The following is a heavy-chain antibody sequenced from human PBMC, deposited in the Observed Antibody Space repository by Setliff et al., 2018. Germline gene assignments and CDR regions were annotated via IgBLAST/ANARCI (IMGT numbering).Heavy chain of an antibody. J-gene: IGHJ4*02. V-gene: IGHV1-18*01. CDR1: GYNFITFG. Sequence: ASVKVSCKTSGYNFITFGVSWVRQAPGQGLEWMGWISPYNGNTNYAQRFQGRVTMTSDTSTTTVYMELTILKSDDTAVYYCVRGPGPSVVVAMPFDRWGQGTLVTVSS. D-gene: IGHD5-12*01. CDR2: ISPYNGNT. CDR3: VRGPGPSVVVAMPFDR.